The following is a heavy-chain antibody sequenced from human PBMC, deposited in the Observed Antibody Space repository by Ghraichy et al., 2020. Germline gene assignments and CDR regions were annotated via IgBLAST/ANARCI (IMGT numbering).Heavy chain of an antibody. CDR2: IKSKTDGGTT. V-gene: IGHV3-15*07. J-gene: IGHJ4*02. D-gene: IGHD5-12*01. CDR3: TTYGFHIVATNLYYFDY. CDR1: GFTFSNAW. Sequence: GGSLRLSCAASGFTFSNAWMNWVRQAPGKGLEWVGRIKSKTDGGTTDYAAPVKGRFTISRDDSKNTLYLQMNSLKTEDTAVYYCTTYGFHIVATNLYYFDYWGQGTLVTVSS.